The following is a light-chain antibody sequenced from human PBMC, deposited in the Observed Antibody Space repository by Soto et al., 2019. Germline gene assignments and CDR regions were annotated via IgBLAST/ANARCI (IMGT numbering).Light chain of an antibody. CDR2: GAS. CDR3: QQYAASPRT. V-gene: IGKV3-20*01. CDR1: QSVSSNY. J-gene: IGKJ1*01. Sequence: EIVLTQSPGTLSLSPRERATLSCRASQSVSSNYLAWYQHKPGQAPRPLIYGASSRAPGIPDRFSGSGSGTDFTLTISRLEPEDFAVYYCQQYAASPRTFGQGTQVEVK.